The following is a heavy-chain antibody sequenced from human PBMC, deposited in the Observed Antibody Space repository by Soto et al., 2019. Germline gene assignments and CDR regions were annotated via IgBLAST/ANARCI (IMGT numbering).Heavy chain of an antibody. CDR3: ARWDYGYYARFDY. CDR1: GYTFNSHD. Sequence: QVQLVQSGAEVKKSGASVKVSCKASGYTFNSHDINWVRQATGQGLEWMGWMNPNSGNTGYAQKFQGRVTMTRNTSISTAYMELSSLRSEDTAVYYCARWDYGYYARFDYWGQGTLVTVSS. D-gene: IGHD4-17*01. V-gene: IGHV1-8*01. J-gene: IGHJ4*02. CDR2: MNPNSGNT.